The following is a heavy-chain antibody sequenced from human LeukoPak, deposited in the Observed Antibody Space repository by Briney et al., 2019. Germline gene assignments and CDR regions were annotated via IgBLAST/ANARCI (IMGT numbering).Heavy chain of an antibody. V-gene: IGHV3-23*01. Sequence: PGGSLRLSCAASGFTFSSHSMKWVRQAPGKGLKWVSAIIGSGLTTYYADSVKGRFTISRDNSKNTLYLQMNSLRAEDTAVYYCAKDLSPGPDWGQGTLVTVSS. CDR1: GFTFSSHS. CDR3: AKDLSPGPD. J-gene: IGHJ4*02. CDR2: IIGSGLTT.